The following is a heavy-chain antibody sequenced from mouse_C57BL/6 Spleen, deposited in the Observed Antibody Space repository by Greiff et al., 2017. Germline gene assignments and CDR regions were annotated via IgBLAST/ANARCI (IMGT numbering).Heavy chain of an antibody. D-gene: IGHD1-1*01. J-gene: IGHJ4*01. CDR2: IDPSDSYT. Sequence: QVQLKQSGAELVKPGASVKLSCKASGYTFTSYWMQWVKQRPGQGLEWIGEIDPSDSYTNYNQKFKGKATLTVDTSSSTAYMQLSSLTSEDSAVYYCAREAYYSGDYWGQGTSVTVSS. V-gene: IGHV1-50*01. CDR3: AREAYYSGDY. CDR1: GYTFTSYW.